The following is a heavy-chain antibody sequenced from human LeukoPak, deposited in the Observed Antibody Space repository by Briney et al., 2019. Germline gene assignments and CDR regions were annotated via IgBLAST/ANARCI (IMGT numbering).Heavy chain of an antibody. CDR2: INHSGST. V-gene: IGHV4-34*01. J-gene: IGHJ4*02. CDR1: GGSFSGYH. CDR3: ARRTYYYDIDY. D-gene: IGHD3-22*01. Sequence: SETLSLTCAVYGGSFSGYHWSWIRQPPGKGLEWIGEINHSGSTNYNPSLKSRVTISVDTSKNQFSLKLSSVTAADTAVYYCARRTYYYDIDYWGQGTLVTVSS.